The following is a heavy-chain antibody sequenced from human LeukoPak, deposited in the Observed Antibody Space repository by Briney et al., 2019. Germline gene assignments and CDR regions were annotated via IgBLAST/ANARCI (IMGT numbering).Heavy chain of an antibody. J-gene: IGHJ6*02. CDR2: IIPIFXTK. V-gene: IGHV1-69*13. D-gene: IGHD4-23*01. CDR3: ARGNSRWSTPSSSYYYRMDV. Sequence: ASVKVSCKASGGTLXTXSISWXXXXPGQGLEWMGGIIPIFXTKNYAQRFQDRVILTADESTSTAYMELSSLRSEDTAVYYCARGNSRWSTPSSSYYYRMDVWGQGTTVAVSS. CDR1: GGTLXTXS.